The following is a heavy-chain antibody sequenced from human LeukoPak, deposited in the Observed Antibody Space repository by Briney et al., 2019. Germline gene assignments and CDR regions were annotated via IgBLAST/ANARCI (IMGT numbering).Heavy chain of an antibody. CDR2: IRYDGSNK. V-gene: IGHV3-30*02. CDR1: GFTLDDYG. D-gene: IGHD3-22*01. Sequence: GGSLRLSCAASGFTLDDYGMHWVRQAPGKGLEWVAFIRYDGSNKYYADSVKGRFTVSRDNSKNTLYLQMNSLRAEDTAVYYCVKDSTHFRVWDSYDTAGLNYWGQGTLVTVSS. CDR3: VKDSTHFRVWDSYDTAGLNY. J-gene: IGHJ4*02.